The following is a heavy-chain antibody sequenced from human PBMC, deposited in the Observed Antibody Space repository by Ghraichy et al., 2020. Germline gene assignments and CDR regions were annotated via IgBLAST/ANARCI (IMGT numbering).Heavy chain of an antibody. J-gene: IGHJ3*02. CDR2: FKSDGSST. Sequence: GGFLRLSCAASGFTFSIYWLHWVRQAPGKGMVLVSRFKSDGSSTSYADSVKGRFTISTDNAKNTLYLQMNSLRAEDTAVYYCARAETSAFDIWGQGTMVTVSS. V-gene: IGHV3-74*01. CDR3: ARAETSAFDI. CDR1: GFTFSIYW.